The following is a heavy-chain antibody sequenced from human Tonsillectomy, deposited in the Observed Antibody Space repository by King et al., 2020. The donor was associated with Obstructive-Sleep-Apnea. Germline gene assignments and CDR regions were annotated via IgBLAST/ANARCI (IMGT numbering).Heavy chain of an antibody. V-gene: IGHV4-38-2*02. Sequence: VQLQESGPGLVKPSETLSLTCTVSGYSISSGYYWGWIRQPPGKGLEWIGSIYHSGSTYYNPSLKSRDTISVDTSKNQFSLKLSSVTAADTAVYYCARDYYYDSSGYYVDYWGQGTLVTVSS. J-gene: IGHJ4*02. CDR3: ARDYYYDSSGYYVDY. CDR1: GYSISSGYY. CDR2: IYHSGST. D-gene: IGHD3-22*01.